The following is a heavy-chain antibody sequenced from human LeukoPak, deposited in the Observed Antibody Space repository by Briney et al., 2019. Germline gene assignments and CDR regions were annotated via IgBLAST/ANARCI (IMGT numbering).Heavy chain of an antibody. J-gene: IGHJ4*02. D-gene: IGHD3-10*01. CDR1: GYSISSGYY. V-gene: IGHV4-38-2*01. CDR2: IYHSGST. Sequence: SETLSLTCAVSGYSISSGYYWGWIRQPPGKGLEWIGSIYHSGSTYYNLSLKSRVTISVDTSKNQFSLKLSSVTAADTAVYYCARYNYYGSGSYYYYFDYWGQGTLVTVSS. CDR3: ARYNYYGSGSYYYYFDY.